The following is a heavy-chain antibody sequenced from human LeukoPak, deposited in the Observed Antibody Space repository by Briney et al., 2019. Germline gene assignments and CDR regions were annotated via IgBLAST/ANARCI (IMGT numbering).Heavy chain of an antibody. V-gene: IGHV3-48*02. D-gene: IGHD1-26*01. CDR3: ASSGSYRFDY. CDR1: GFTFSSYG. Sequence: GGSLRHSCAASGFTFSSYGMHWVRQAPGKGLEWVSHITASGTAMFYADSVKGRFTISRDNAKNSLYLQMNSLRDEDTAVYYCASSGSYRFDYWGQGTLVTVSS. J-gene: IGHJ4*02. CDR2: ITASGTAM.